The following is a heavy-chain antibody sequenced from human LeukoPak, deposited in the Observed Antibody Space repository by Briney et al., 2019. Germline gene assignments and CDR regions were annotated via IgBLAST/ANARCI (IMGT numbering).Heavy chain of an antibody. V-gene: IGHV3-48*01. CDR3: AASTGYYTNWFDP. J-gene: IGHJ5*02. CDR1: GFTFSSYS. Sequence: GGSLRLSCAASGFTFSSYSMNWVRQAPGKGLEWVSYISSSSSTIYYADSVKGRFTISRDNAKNSLYLQMNSLRAEDTAVYYCAASTGYYTNWFDPWGQGTLVTVSS. CDR2: ISSSSSTI. D-gene: IGHD3/OR15-3a*01.